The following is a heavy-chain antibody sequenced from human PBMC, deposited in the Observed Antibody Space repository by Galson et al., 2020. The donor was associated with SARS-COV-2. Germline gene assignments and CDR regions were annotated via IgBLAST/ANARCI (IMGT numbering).Heavy chain of an antibody. CDR2: ISSSSTYI. Sequence: TGGSLRLSCAASGFTFSSYSLNWVRQAPGKGPEWVSSISSSSTYIYYADSANGGFTISRDNAKNSLYLQMNSLRAEDTAVYYFARDPTYGDPEFYYYYGMDVWGQGTTVTVSS. CDR3: ARDPTYGDPEFYYYYGMDV. D-gene: IGHD4-17*01. V-gene: IGHV3-21*01. CDR1: GFTFSSYS. J-gene: IGHJ6*02.